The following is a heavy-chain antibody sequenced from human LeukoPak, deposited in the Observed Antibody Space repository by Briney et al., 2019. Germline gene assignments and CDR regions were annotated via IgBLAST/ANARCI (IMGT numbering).Heavy chain of an antibody. J-gene: IGHJ5*02. CDR1: EGTVTSYA. V-gene: IGHV1-69*04. CDR3: ARFVVAPAENWFDR. CDR2: IIPILGIA. D-gene: IGHD2-2*01. Sequence: PVKVSCKASEGTVTSYAISSVRQAPGQGREWMGSIIPILGIANYAQNFQGRVTITADKSTSTPYIELSSLRSEDTAVYYCARFVVAPAENWFDRWGQGTLVTVAS.